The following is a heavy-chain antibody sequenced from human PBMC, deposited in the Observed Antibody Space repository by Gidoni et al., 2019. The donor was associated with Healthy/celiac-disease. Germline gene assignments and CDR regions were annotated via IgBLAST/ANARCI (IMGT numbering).Heavy chain of an antibody. CDR3: ASRRFDY. Sequence: QVQLVESGGGVVQPGRSLRLSCAASGFTFSSYGMHWVRQAPGKGLGWVAVIWYDGSIKYYADSVKGRFTISRDNSKNTLYLQMNSLRAEDTAVYYCASRRFDYWGQGTLVTVSS. CDR1: GFTFSSYG. V-gene: IGHV3-33*01. CDR2: IWYDGSIK. J-gene: IGHJ4*02.